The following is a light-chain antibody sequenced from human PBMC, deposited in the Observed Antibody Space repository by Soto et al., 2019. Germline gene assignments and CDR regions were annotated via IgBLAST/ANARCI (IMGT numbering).Light chain of an antibody. J-gene: IGKJ4*01. CDR3: QQTTSFPLT. CDR1: QGISSW. Sequence: DIQMTQSPSFVSASVGDRVAITCRASQGISSWLAWYQHKPGRAPNLLIHAASSLESGVPSRSSGSGSGTDITLTISSLQPEDFATYCCQQTTSFPLTFGGGTKVEIK. CDR2: AAS. V-gene: IGKV1-12*01.